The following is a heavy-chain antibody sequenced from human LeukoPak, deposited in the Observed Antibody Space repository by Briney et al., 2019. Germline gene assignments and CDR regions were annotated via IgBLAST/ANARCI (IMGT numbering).Heavy chain of an antibody. CDR1: GYTFTSYD. J-gene: IGHJ4*02. CDR3: ARARTYCGGDCSYFDF. CDR2: INPNSGDT. D-gene: IGHD2-21*02. V-gene: IGHV1-2*02. Sequence: ASVKVSCKASGYTFTSYDINWVRQAPGQGLEWMGWINPNSGDTNYAQKFQGRVTMTRDTSISTAYMELSSLRSDDTAVYYCARARTYCGGDCSYFDFWGQGTLVTVSS.